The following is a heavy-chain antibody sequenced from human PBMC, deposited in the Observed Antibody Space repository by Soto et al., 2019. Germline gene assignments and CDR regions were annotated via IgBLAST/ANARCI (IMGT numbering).Heavy chain of an antibody. V-gene: IGHV3-30-3*01. CDR1: GFTFVSYA. Sequence: GGSLRLSCAASGFTFVSYAFHWVRQAPGKGLEWVAVISNDGGRKHYADSVTGRFTISRDDSKKTSFLDMNNVSPADTGVYYCARGSGSKATVLPASPSFYLDYWGQGTMVTVSS. CDR3: ARGSGSKATVLPASPSFYLDY. CDR2: ISNDGGRK. J-gene: IGHJ4*02. D-gene: IGHD2-15*01.